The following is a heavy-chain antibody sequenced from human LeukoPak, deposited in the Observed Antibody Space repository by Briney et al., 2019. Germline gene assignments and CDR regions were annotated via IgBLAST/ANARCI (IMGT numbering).Heavy chain of an antibody. CDR3: ARDASSDWPEDYFDY. CDR1: GFTFSSYA. Sequence: GRSLRLSCAASGFTFSSYAMHWVRQAPGKGLEWVAVISYDGSNKYYADSVKGRFTISRDNSKNTLYLQMNSLRAEDTAVYYCARDASSDWPEDYFDYWGQGTLVTVSS. V-gene: IGHV3-30*04. D-gene: IGHD6-19*01. CDR2: ISYDGSNK. J-gene: IGHJ4*02.